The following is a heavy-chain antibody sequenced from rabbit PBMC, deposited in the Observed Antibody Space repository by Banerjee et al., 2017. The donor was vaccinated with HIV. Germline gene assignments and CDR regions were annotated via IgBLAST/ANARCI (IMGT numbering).Heavy chain of an antibody. Sequence: QEQLEESGGGLVKPEGSLTLTCKASGFDLSSYYYMCWVRQAPGKGLELIACIYNGDGSTYYASWVNGRFSISRSTSLNTVDLKMTSLTAADTATYFCARDNTGYAGYYFFDLWGPGTLVTVS. CDR3: ARDNTGYAGYYFFDL. CDR2: IYNGDGST. V-gene: IGHV1S43*01. J-gene: IGHJ4*01. D-gene: IGHD7-1*01. CDR1: GFDLSSYYY.